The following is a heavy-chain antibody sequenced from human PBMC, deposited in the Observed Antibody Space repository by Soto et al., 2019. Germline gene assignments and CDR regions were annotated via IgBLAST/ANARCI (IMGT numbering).Heavy chain of an antibody. CDR3: ARDPGAASPDP. Sequence: GXSLRLSCAASGFTFRSYGMHWVRQAPGKGLEWVDAXWYDGXHKYHEDSVKXXFTISRDXXKNKMYLQLNSLRAEDTAVYYCARDPGAASPDPWGQGTLVTVSS. CDR1: GFTFRSYG. V-gene: IGHV3-33*01. J-gene: IGHJ5*02. CDR2: XWYDGXHK. D-gene: IGHD6-25*01.